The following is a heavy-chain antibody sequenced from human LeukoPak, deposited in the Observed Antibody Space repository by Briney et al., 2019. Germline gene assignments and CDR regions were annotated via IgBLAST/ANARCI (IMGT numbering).Heavy chain of an antibody. D-gene: IGHD3-10*01. J-gene: IGHJ6*02. CDR2: IYYSGST. CDR1: GGSISSGGYY. Sequence: PSETLSLTCTVSGGSISSGGYYWSWIRQHPGKGLEWIGYIYYSGSTYYNPSLKSRVTISVDTSKNQFSLKLSSVTAADTAVYYCARGDMVRGVTTNYYYYGMDVRGQGTTVTVSS. CDR3: ARGDMVRGVTTNYYYYGMDV. V-gene: IGHV4-31*03.